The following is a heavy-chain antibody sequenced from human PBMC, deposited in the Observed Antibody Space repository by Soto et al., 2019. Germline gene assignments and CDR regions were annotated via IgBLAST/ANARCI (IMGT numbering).Heavy chain of an antibody. Sequence: QEQLVESGGGLVEPGGSLRLSCAASGFNFDDYYMSWIRQAPGKGLEYIAYISSLNHYNNYADSVKGRFTISIDKAKNSLELQMSSLRSDDTAVYYGTRLVTRGYFDYWGRGTLVTVSS. D-gene: IGHD2-15*01. CDR2: ISSLNHYN. CDR3: TRLVTRGYFDY. J-gene: IGHJ4*02. CDR1: GFNFDDYY. V-gene: IGHV3-11*06.